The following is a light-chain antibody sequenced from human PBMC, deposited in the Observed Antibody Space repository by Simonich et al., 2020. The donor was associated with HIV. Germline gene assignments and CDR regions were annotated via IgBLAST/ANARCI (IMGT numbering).Light chain of an antibody. CDR1: SGRIAIPY. V-gene: IGLV6-57*03. Sequence: NFMLTQPHSVSESPGKTVTISCTRRSGRIAIPYVQWYQQRPGSAPTTVIYEDNQRPSGVPARFSGSIDSSSNSASLTISGLKTEDGADYYCQSYDSSNQDVVFGGGTKLTVL. CDR3: QSYDSSNQDVV. CDR2: EDN. J-gene: IGLJ2*01.